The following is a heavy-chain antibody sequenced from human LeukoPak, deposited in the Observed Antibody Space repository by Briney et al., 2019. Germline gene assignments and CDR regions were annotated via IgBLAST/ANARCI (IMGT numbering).Heavy chain of an antibody. J-gene: IGHJ6*02. CDR1: GFTFSSYG. D-gene: IGHD6-19*01. CDR2: ISYDGSNK. V-gene: IGHV3-30*03. CDR3: ATATAYSSGWVYGMDV. Sequence: PGGSLRLSCAASGFTFSSYGMHWVRKAPGKGLEWVAVISYDGSNKYYADSVKGRFTISRDNSKNTLYLQMNSLRAEDTAVYYCATATAYSSGWVYGMDVWGQGTTVTVSS.